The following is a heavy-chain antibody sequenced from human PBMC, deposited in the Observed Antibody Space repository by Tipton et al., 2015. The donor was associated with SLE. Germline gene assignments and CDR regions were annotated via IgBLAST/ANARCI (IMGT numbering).Heavy chain of an antibody. J-gene: IGHJ6*03. D-gene: IGHD3-9*01. Sequence: TLSLTCTVSGGSISSHYWSWIRQPPGKGLEWIGEINHSGSTNYNPSLKSRVTISVDTSKNQFSLKLSSVTAADTAVYYCARDGVGLRYFDWLPPHYMDVWGKGTTVTVSS. CDR2: INHSGST. V-gene: IGHV4-34*09. CDR1: GGSISSHY. CDR3: ARDGVGLRYFDWLPPHYMDV.